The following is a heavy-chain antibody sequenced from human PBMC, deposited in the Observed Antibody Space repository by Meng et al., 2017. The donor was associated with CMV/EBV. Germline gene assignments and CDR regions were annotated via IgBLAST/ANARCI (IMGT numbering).Heavy chain of an antibody. D-gene: IGHD2-2*01. J-gene: IGHJ4*02. CDR2: ISSSGSTI. CDR3: ASGDWSSTSCYGEIDY. Sequence: GESLKISCAASGFTFSSYEMNWVRQAPGKGLEWVSYISSSGSTIYYADSVKGRFTISRDNAKNSLYLQMNSLRAEDTAVYYCASGDWSSTSCYGEIDYWGQGTLVTVSS. CDR1: GFTFSSYE. V-gene: IGHV3-48*03.